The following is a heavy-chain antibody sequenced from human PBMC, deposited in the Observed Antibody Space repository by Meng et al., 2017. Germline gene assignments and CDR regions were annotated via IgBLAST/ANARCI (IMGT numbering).Heavy chain of an antibody. D-gene: IGHD6-13*01. Sequence: LQQGGAVLLNPSETMYLTCSVYVGSFSGCFWSWIRQPPGKRLEWIGEINHSGSTNYNPSLMSRVTISVDTSKNQYSLKLSSVTAADTAVYYCARGKHSSSTLTFYNYWGQGTLVTVSS. CDR3: ARGKHSSSTLTFYNY. CDR2: INHSGST. J-gene: IGHJ4*02. V-gene: IGHV4-34*01. CDR1: VGSFSGCF.